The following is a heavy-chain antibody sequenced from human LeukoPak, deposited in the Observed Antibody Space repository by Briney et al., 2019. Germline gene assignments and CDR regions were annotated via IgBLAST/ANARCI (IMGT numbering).Heavy chain of an antibody. CDR2: IKQDGSEK. CDR3: ATIGSYYGFWSGYHYFDY. V-gene: IGHV3-7*01. CDR1: GFTFSSYW. J-gene: IGHJ4*02. Sequence: GGSLRLSCAASGFTFSSYWMSWVRQAPGKGLEWVANIKQDGSEKYYVDSVKGRFTISRDNAKNSLYLQMNSLRAEDTAVYYCATIGSYYGFWSGYHYFDYWGQGTLVTVSS. D-gene: IGHD3-3*01.